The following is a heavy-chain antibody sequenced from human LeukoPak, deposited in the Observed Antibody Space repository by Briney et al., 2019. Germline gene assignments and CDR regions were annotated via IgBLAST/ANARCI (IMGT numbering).Heavy chain of an antibody. D-gene: IGHD2-2*01. V-gene: IGHV3-66*01. CDR3: AREDREYCSSTSCSDAFDI. CDR2: IYSGGST. Sequence: GGSLRLSCAASGFTVSSNYMSWVRQAPGKGLEWVSVIYSGGSTYYADSVKGRFTISRDNSKNTLYLQMNSLRAEDTAVYYCAREDREYCSSTSCSDAFDIWGQGTMVTVSS. J-gene: IGHJ3*02. CDR1: GFTVSSNY.